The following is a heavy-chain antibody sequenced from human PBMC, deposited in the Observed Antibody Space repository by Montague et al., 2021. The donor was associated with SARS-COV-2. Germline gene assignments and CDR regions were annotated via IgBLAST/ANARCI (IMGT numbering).Heavy chain of an antibody. D-gene: IGHD2/OR15-2a*01. V-gene: IGHV3-30-3*01. J-gene: IGHJ6*02. Sequence: SLRLSCAASGFTFGSYAMHWVRQAPGKGLEWVAVISYDGSNKYYADSVKGRFTISRDNSKNTLYLQMNSLRAEDTAVYYCARTLLDYYGMDVWGQGTTVTVSS. CDR3: ARTLLDYYGMDV. CDR1: GFTFGSYA. CDR2: ISYDGSNK.